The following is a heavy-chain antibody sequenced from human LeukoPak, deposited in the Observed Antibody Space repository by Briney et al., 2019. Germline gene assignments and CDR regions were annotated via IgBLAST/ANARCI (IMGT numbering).Heavy chain of an antibody. CDR2: ISYDGSNK. J-gene: IGHJ4*02. CDR3: ARVRITMIVVDPQFDY. D-gene: IGHD3-22*01. Sequence: PGGSLRLSCAASGFSFSSYAMHWVRQAPGKGLEWVAVISYDGSNKYYADSVKGRFTVSRDNSKNTLYLQMNSLRAEDTAVYYCARVRITMIVVDPQFDYWGQGTLVTVSS. V-gene: IGHV3-30-3*01. CDR1: GFSFSSYA.